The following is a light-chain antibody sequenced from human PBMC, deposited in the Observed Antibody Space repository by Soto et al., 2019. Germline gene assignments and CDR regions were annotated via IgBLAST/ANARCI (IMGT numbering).Light chain of an antibody. J-gene: IGLJ3*02. CDR1: SSDVGNYNF. V-gene: IGLV2-23*02. CDR2: EVT. Sequence: QSVLAQPASVSGSPGQSITISCTGTSSDVGNYNFVSWYQQHPGKAPKLMIYEVTKWPSGVSNRFFGSKSGNTASLTISGLQAEDEADYYCCSYVGGSKWVFGGGTKVTVL. CDR3: CSYVGGSKWV.